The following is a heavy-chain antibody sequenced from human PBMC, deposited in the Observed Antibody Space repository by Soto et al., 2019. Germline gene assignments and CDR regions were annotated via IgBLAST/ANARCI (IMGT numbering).Heavy chain of an antibody. D-gene: IGHD6-19*01. CDR3: ARLQQYSSGWFYYYYGMDV. V-gene: IGHV5-10-1*01. Sequence: GESLKISCKGSGYSFTSYWISWVRQMPGKGLEWMGRIDPSDSYTNYSPSFQGHVTISADKSISTAYLQWSSLKASDTAMYYCARLQQYSSGWFYYYYGMDVWGQGTTVTVSS. CDR1: GYSFTSYW. J-gene: IGHJ6*02. CDR2: IDPSDSYT.